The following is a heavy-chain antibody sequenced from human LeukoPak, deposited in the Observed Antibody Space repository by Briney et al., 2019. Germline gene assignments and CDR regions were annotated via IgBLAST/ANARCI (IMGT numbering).Heavy chain of an antibody. J-gene: IGHJ5*02. CDR3: ARSIAAAGTNWFDP. Sequence: PGGSLRLSCAASGFTFSDYYMGWIRQAPGKGLEWVSYISSSGSTIYYADSVKGRFTISRDNAKYSLYLQMNSLGAADTAVYYCARSIAAAGTNWFDPWGQGTLVTVSS. CDR2: ISSSGSTI. V-gene: IGHV3-11*01. CDR1: GFTFSDYY. D-gene: IGHD6-13*01.